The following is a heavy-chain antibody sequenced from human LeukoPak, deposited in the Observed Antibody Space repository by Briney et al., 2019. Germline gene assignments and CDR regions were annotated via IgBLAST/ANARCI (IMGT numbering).Heavy chain of an antibody. CDR2: ISYDGSNK. J-gene: IGHJ4*02. D-gene: IGHD5-24*01. V-gene: IGHV3-30-3*01. CDR3: ARDPEVSGEMATIGTFGY. Sequence: GGSLRLSCAASGFTFSSYAMLWVRQAPGKGLEWVAVISYDGSNKYYADSVKGRFTISRDNSKNTLYLQMNSLRAEDTAVYYCARDPEVSGEMATIGTFGYWGQGTLVTVSS. CDR1: GFTFSSYA.